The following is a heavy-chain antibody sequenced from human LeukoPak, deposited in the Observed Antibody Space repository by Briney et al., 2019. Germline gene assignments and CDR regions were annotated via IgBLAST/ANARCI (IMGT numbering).Heavy chain of an antibody. Sequence: ASVKVSCKVSGYTLTELSMHWLRQAPGKGLEWMGGFDPEDGETIYAQKFQGRVTMTEDTSTDTAYMELSSLRSEDTAVYYCATPVPAAMIYYYYGMDVWGQGTTVTVSS. CDR3: ATPVPAAMIYYYYGMDV. J-gene: IGHJ6*02. D-gene: IGHD2-2*01. CDR1: GYTLTELS. V-gene: IGHV1-24*01. CDR2: FDPEDGET.